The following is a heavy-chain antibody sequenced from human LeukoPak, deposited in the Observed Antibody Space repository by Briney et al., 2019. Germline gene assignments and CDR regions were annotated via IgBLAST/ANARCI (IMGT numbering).Heavy chain of an antibody. CDR3: ARDRRYYDILTGFDY. Sequence: PGGSLRLSCAGSGFSFSGNSMNWVRQAPGKGLVWVSRINSDGSSTSYADSVKGRFTISRDNAKNTLYLQMNSLRAEDTAVYYCARDRRYYDILTGFDYWGQGTLVTVSS. V-gene: IGHV3-74*01. J-gene: IGHJ4*02. CDR2: INSDGSST. D-gene: IGHD3-9*01. CDR1: GFSFSGNS.